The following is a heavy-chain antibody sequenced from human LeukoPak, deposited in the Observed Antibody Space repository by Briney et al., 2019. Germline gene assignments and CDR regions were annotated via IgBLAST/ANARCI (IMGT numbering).Heavy chain of an antibody. CDR1: GYTLTSYG. J-gene: IGHJ6*02. CDR2: ISAYNGNT. D-gene: IGHD6-13*01. V-gene: IGHV1-18*01. CDR3: AIAAAGGPYYYYYGMDV. Sequence: ASVKVSCKASGYTLTSYGISWVRQAPGQGLEWMGWISAYNGNTNYAQKLQGRVTMTTDTSTSTAYIELRSLRSDDTAVYYCAIAAAGGPYYYYYGMDVWGQGTTVTVSS.